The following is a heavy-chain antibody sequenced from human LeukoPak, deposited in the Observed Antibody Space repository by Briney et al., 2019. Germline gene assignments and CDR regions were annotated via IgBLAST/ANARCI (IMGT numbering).Heavy chain of an antibody. CDR2: IWYDRSNK. CDR1: GFTFSSYG. J-gene: IGHJ5*02. V-gene: IGHV3-33*01. Sequence: GGSLRLSCAASGFTFSSYGMHWVRQAPGKGLEWVAVIWYDRSNKYYADSVKGRFTISRDNSKNTLYLQMNSLRAEDTAVYYCARGNYGSGSYYQNNWFDPWGQGTLVTVSS. D-gene: IGHD3-10*01. CDR3: ARGNYGSGSYYQNNWFDP.